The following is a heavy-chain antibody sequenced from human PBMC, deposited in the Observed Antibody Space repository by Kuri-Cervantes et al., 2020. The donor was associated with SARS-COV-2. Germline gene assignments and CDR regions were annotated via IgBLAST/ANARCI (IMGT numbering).Heavy chain of an antibody. CDR1: GYTFTGYY. Sequence: ASVKVSCKASGYTFTGYYMHWVRQAPGQGLEWMGWINPNSGGTNYAQKFQGRVTMTRDTSISTAYMELSRLRSDDTAVYYCARDSVATIEGYYYYYMDVRGKGTTVTVSS. CDR3: ARDSVATIEGYYYYYMDV. CDR2: INPNSGGT. J-gene: IGHJ6*03. D-gene: IGHD5-12*01. V-gene: IGHV1-2*02.